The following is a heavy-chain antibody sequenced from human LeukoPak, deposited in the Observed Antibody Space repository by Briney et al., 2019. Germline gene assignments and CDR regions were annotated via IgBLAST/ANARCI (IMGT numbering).Heavy chain of an antibody. CDR1: GGSISSYY. D-gene: IGHD3-22*01. V-gene: IGHV4-34*01. J-gene: IGHJ3*02. Sequence: SETLSLTCTVSGGSISSYYWGWIRQPPGRGLEWIGEFNLGGGTNYNPPLKSRLTILVDAAKSQVSLKLSSVTPADTAVYYCARIYNDTSGNHNQAFDMWGQGTMVTVS. CDR2: FNLGGGT. CDR3: ARIYNDTSGNHNQAFDM.